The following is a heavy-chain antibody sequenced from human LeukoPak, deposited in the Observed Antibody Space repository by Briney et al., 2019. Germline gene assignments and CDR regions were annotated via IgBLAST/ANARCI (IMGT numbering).Heavy chain of an antibody. J-gene: IGHJ4*02. CDR3: AKDKAAAERETDY. Sequence: PGGSLRLSCAASGFTFSSYAMSWVRQAPGKGLEWVSAISGSGGSTYYADSVKGRFTISRDNSKNTLYLQMNSLRAEDTAVCYCAKDKAAAERETDYWGQGTLVTVSS. V-gene: IGHV3-23*01. D-gene: IGHD6-13*01. CDR2: ISGSGGST. CDR1: GFTFSSYA.